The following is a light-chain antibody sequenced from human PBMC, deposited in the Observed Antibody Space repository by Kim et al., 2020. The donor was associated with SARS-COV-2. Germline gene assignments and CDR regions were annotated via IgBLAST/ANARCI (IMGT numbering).Light chain of an antibody. CDR3: QVWDTNTDHHV. Sequence: SYELTQPPPVSVAPGETARITCGGTNIGTKSVHWYQQRPGRAPVLVIYYDRDRPSGIPERFSGSNSGNTATLTISGVEAGDEADYYCQVWDTNTDHHVFGSGTKVTVL. CDR2: YDR. CDR1: NIGTKS. J-gene: IGLJ1*01. V-gene: IGLV3-21*01.